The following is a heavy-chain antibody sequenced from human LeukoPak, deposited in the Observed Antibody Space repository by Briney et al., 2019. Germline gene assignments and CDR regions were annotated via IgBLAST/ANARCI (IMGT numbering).Heavy chain of an antibody. V-gene: IGHV3-73*01. CDR2: IRSKANSYAT. CDR1: GFPFSSYG. Sequence: GGSLRLSCVASGFPFSSYGMHWVRQASGKGLEWVGRIRSKANSYATAYAASVKGRFTISRDDSKNTAYLQMNSLKTEDTAVYYCTSLGLQLGTAWGQGTLVTVSS. CDR3: TSLGLQLGTA. J-gene: IGHJ5*02. D-gene: IGHD6-13*01.